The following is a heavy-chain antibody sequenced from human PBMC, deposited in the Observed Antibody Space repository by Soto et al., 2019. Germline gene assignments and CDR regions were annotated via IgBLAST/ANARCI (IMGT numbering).Heavy chain of an antibody. CDR3: AREIERLLGC. CDR1: GFTFSSYA. CDR2: ISYDGSNK. J-gene: IGHJ4*02. Sequence: QVQLVESGGVVVQPGRSLRLSCAASGFTFSSYAMHWVRQAPGKGLEWVAVISYDGSNKYYADSVKGRFTISRDNSKNTLYLQMNSLRAEDTAVYYCAREIERLLGCWGQGTLVTVSS. V-gene: IGHV3-30*04. D-gene: IGHD3-3*01.